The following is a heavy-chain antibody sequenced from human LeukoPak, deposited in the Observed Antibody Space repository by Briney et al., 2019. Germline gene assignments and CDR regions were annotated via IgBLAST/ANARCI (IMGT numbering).Heavy chain of an antibody. D-gene: IGHD3-22*01. CDR2: ISSSSSYI. V-gene: IGHV3-21*01. J-gene: IGHJ4*02. CDR3: ARDPDYYDSSGPFDY. Sequence: GRSLRLSCAASGFTFSSYSMNWVRQAPGKGLEWVSSISSSSSYIYYADSVKGRFTISRDNAKNSLYLQMNSLRAEDTAVYYCARDPDYYDSSGPFDYWGQGTLVTVSS. CDR1: GFTFSSYS.